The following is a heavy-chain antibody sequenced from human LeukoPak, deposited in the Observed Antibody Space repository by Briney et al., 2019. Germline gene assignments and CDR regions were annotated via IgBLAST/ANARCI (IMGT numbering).Heavy chain of an antibody. CDR2: ISYDGSNK. D-gene: IGHD4-23*01. CDR1: GFTFSNFA. CDR3: AKDPTAGWGYGGNRHYFDY. Sequence: GGSLRLSCAVSGFTFSNFAMHWVRQAPGKGLEWVAVISYDGSNKYYADSVKGRFTISRDNSKNTLYLQMNSLRAEDTAVYYCAKDPTAGWGYGGNRHYFDYWGQGTLVTVSS. V-gene: IGHV3-30*04. J-gene: IGHJ4*02.